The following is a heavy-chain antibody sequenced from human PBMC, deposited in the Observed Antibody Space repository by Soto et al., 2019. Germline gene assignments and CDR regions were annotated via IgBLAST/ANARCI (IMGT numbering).Heavy chain of an antibody. Sequence: SETLSLTCTVSGVSVSSGSYYWSWIRQPPGKGLEWIGYIYYSGSTTYNPSLKSRVTLSVDTSKSQFSLRLNSVTAADTAVYYCATSPRVEVSALEYWGRGALITVSS. V-gene: IGHV4-61*01. CDR3: ATSPRVEVSALEY. CDR2: IYYSGST. CDR1: GVSVSSGSYY. D-gene: IGHD2-8*02. J-gene: IGHJ4*02.